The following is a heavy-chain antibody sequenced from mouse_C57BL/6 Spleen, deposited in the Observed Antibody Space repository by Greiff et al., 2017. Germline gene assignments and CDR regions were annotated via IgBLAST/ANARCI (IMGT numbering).Heavy chain of an antibody. CDR3: ARGRNYSPYYAMDY. CDR1: GYTFTDYN. V-gene: IGHV1-18*01. J-gene: IGHJ4*01. D-gene: IGHD2-12*01. CDR2: INPNNGGT. Sequence: EVKLMESGPELVKPGASVKIPCKASGYTFTDYNMDWVKQSHGKSLEWIGDINPNNGGTIYNQKFKGKATLTVDKSSSTAYMELRSLTSEDTAVYYCARGRNYSPYYAMDYWGQGTSVTVSS.